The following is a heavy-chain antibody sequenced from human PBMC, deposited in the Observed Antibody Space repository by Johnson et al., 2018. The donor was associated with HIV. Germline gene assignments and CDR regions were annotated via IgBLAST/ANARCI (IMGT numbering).Heavy chain of an antibody. CDR3: ARGGRYSESVNDAHDI. V-gene: IGHV3-33*01. CDR2: IWYDGSNK. Sequence: QVQLVESGGGVVQPGRSLRLSCVASGFTFSTYGMHWVRQAPGKGLEWVAVIWYDGSNKYYADSVKGRLTISRDNSKNTLFLQMNSLRPEDTAVYYCARGGRYSESVNDAHDIWGQGTKVTVSS. J-gene: IGHJ3*02. CDR1: GFTFSTYG. D-gene: IGHD1-26*01.